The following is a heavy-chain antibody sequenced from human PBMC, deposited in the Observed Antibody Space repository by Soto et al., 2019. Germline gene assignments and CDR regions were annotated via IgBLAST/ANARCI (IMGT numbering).Heavy chain of an antibody. D-gene: IGHD3-16*01. CDR1: GDSMSSSNW. CDR3: VRYEATALDY. Sequence: QVQLQESGPGLLKPSGTLSLTCTVSGDSMSSSNWWNWVRQPPGKGLEWIGEAHHSGRTNYNPSLKTRVTISVGRSQNLFSLKFASVTDADTAVYYCVRYEATALDYWGQGILVTVSS. V-gene: IGHV4-4*02. J-gene: IGHJ4*02. CDR2: AHHSGRT.